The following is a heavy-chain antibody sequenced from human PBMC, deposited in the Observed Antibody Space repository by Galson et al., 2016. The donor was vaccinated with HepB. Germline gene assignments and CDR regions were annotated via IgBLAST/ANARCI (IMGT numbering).Heavy chain of an antibody. CDR1: GFNFSNYG. J-gene: IGHJ4*02. Sequence: SLRLSCAASGFNFSNYGMHWVRQAPGKGLEXVAVIWYDGGTKYHAESVKGRLTISRDNSKNTLYLQMDSLIAEDTAVYYCARQKRGYGYDRLDYWGQGTLVTVSS. D-gene: IGHD5-12*01. CDR3: ARQKRGYGYDRLDY. CDR2: IWYDGGTK. V-gene: IGHV3-33*01.